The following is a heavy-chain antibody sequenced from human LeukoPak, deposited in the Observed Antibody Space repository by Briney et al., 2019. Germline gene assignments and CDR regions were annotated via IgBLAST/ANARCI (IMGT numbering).Heavy chain of an antibody. CDR2: IYYSGST. D-gene: IGHD3-22*01. CDR1: GGSISSYY. V-gene: IGHV4-59*01. Sequence: SETLPLTCTVSGGSISSYYWSWIRQPPGKGLEWIGYIYYSGSTNYNPSLKSRVTISVDTSKNQFSLKLSSVTAADTAVYYCARSPYSSGYYYAFDYWGQGTLVTVSS. J-gene: IGHJ4*02. CDR3: ARSPYSSGYYYAFDY.